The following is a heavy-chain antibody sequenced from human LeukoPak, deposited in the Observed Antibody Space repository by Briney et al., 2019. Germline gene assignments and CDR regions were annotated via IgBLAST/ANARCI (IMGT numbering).Heavy chain of an antibody. CDR2: INAGNGNT. CDR3: AEGSSGTYAFDI. CDR1: GYTFTSYA. J-gene: IGHJ3*02. V-gene: IGHV1-3*01. Sequence: ASVKVSCKASGYTFTSYAMHWVRQAPGQRLEWMGWINAGNGNTKYSQKFQGRVTITRDTSASTAYMELSSLRSEDTAVYYCAEGSSGTYAFDIWGQGTMVTVSS. D-gene: IGHD1-26*01.